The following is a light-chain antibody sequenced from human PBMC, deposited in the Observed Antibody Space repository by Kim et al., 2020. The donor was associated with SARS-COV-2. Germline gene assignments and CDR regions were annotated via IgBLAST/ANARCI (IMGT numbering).Light chain of an antibody. Sequence: SPGERATLSCRASQSVRSNYLAWYQQKAGQAPRLLMFGASTRATGIPDRFSGSGSGTDFTLTISRLEPEDFAVYYCKQYAGSRLTFGGGTKVDIK. J-gene: IGKJ4*01. V-gene: IGKV3-20*01. CDR3: KQYAGSRLT. CDR1: QSVRSNY. CDR2: GAS.